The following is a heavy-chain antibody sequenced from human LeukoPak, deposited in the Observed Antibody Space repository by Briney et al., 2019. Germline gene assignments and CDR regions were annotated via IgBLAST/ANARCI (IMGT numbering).Heavy chain of an antibody. D-gene: IGHD3-10*01. CDR1: GYSISSGYY. J-gene: IGHJ2*01. CDR3: ARTAHDYLVRFDL. Sequence: SETLSLTCTVSGYSISSGYYWGWIRQPPGKGLEWIGSIYHSGSTYYNPSLKSRVTISVDTSKNQFSLKLSSVTAADTAVYYCARTAHDYLVRFDLWGRGTLVTVSS. CDR2: IYHSGST. V-gene: IGHV4-38-2*02.